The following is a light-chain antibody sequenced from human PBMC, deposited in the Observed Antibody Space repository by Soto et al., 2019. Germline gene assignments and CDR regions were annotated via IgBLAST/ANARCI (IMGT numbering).Light chain of an antibody. V-gene: IGKV3-20*01. CDR1: QSVSSSY. CDR2: GAS. CDR3: QQYRSSPRT. Sequence: EIVVTQSPGTMSLSPGEIATLPCRASQSVSSSYLAWYQQKSGHAPRLLIYGASRRATGIPDRFSGSGSGTDFTLNISRLEPEDLAVYYCQQYRSSPRTFGQGTKVEIK. J-gene: IGKJ1*01.